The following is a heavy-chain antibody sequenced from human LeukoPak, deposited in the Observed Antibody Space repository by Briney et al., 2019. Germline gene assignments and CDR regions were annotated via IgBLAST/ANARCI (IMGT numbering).Heavy chain of an antibody. D-gene: IGHD1-1*01. CDR3: VRDFSRTRLERPFDY. V-gene: IGHV3-9*01. CDR1: GFTFNDYA. CDR2: ISGNSESI. Sequence: GGSLRLSCAVSGFTFNDYAMHWVRQIPGKGLEWVSGISGNSESIHYADSVRGRFTISRDNAKNSLYLQMNSLRAEDTAVYYCVRDFSRTRLERPFDYWGQGTLVTVSS. J-gene: IGHJ4*02.